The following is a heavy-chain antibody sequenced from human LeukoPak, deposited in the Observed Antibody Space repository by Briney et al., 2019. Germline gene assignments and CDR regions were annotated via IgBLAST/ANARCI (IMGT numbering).Heavy chain of an antibody. J-gene: IGHJ5*02. V-gene: IGHV1-8*01. CDR3: ARFSVVPAAIVAP. D-gene: IGHD2-2*01. Sequence: GASVKVSCKASGYTFTSYDINWVRQATGQGLEWMGWMNPNSGNTGYAQKFQGRVTMTRNTSISTAYMELSGLRSEDTAVYYCARFSVVPAAIVAPWGQGTLVTVSS. CDR1: GYTFTSYD. CDR2: MNPNSGNT.